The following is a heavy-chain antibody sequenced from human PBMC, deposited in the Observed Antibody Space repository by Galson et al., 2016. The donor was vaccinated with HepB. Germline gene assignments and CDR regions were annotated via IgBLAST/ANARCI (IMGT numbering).Heavy chain of an antibody. CDR3: ARGPRYQVHYAMDV. V-gene: IGHV3-74*01. J-gene: IGHJ6*02. CDR1: GFTFTQCW. Sequence: LRLSCAASGFTFTQCWMHWVRLAPGKGLAWVARINNDGSSTNYANSAKGRFTISRDNVENTVYLQMNSLTVEDTAIYFCARGPRYQVHYAMDVWGQGTTVTVS. D-gene: IGHD2-2*01. CDR2: INNDGSST.